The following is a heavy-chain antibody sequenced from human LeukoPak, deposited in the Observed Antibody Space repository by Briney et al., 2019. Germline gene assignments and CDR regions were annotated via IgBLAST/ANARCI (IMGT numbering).Heavy chain of an antibody. J-gene: IGHJ4*02. Sequence: SETLSLTCAVYGGSFSGYYWSWIRQPPGKGLEWIGEINHSGSTNYNPSLKSRVTISVDTSKNQFSLKLSSVTAADTAVYYCASTKSRYFDWLYRYWGRGTLVTVSP. CDR3: ASTKSRYFDWLYRY. V-gene: IGHV4-34*01. D-gene: IGHD3-9*01. CDR2: INHSGST. CDR1: GGSFSGYY.